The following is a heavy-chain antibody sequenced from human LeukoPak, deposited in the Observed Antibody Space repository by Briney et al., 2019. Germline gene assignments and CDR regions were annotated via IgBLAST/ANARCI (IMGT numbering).Heavy chain of an antibody. J-gene: IGHJ4*02. D-gene: IGHD3-22*01. CDR3: ARGPDYYDSSGYYYPFDC. Sequence: SVKVSCKASVGTFSSYAISCVRQAASQGLEWMGGIVPIFGTANYAQKFQGRVTLTTDESTSPAYTELGSLRSEDTAVYYWARGPDYYDSSGYYYPFDCWGQGTLVTVSS. CDR1: VGTFSSYA. V-gene: IGHV1-69*05. CDR2: IVPIFGTA.